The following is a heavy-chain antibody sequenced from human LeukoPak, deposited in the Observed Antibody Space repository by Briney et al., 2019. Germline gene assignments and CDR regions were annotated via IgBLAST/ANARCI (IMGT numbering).Heavy chain of an antibody. CDR1: GFIFNNYA. V-gene: IGHV3-9*01. D-gene: IGHD6-19*01. CDR2: ISWNSGSI. CDR3: AKDNRRHYTSGPNPDSLH. J-gene: IGHJ4*02. Sequence: GRSLRLSCEGSGFIFNNYAMHWVRQPPGKGLEWVSGISWNSGSIDYADSVKGRFTISRDNAKISLYLQMNSLRVEDTAFYYCAKDNRRHYTSGPNPDSLHWGQGALVTVSS.